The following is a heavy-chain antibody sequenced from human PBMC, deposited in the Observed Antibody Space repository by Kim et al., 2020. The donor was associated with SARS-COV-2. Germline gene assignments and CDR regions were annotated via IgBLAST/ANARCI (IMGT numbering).Heavy chain of an antibody. CDR2: ST. D-gene: IGHD3-22*01. J-gene: IGHJ4*02. Sequence: STNYADPGKGRFTISSDNSKNTLYLQMNSLRAGDTAVYYCARVTYDSMPDYWGQGTLVTVSS. V-gene: IGHV3-66*01. CDR3: ARVTYDSMPDY.